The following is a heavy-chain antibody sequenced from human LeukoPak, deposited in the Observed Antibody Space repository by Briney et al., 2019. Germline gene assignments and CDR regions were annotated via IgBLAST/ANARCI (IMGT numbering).Heavy chain of an antibody. CDR2: ISGSGDST. V-gene: IGHV3-23*01. Sequence: GGSLRLSYAASGFTFSGYALSWVRQAPGKGLEWVSTISGSGDSTYYADSVKGRFTISRDNSKNTLYLQMNSLRAEDTAVYYCAKANSSSSPHFGYWGQGTLVTVSS. J-gene: IGHJ4*02. D-gene: IGHD6-6*01. CDR1: GFTFSGYA. CDR3: AKANSSSSPHFGY.